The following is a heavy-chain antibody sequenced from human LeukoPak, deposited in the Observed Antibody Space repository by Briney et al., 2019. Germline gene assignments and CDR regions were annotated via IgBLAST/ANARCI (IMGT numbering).Heavy chain of an antibody. D-gene: IGHD3-10*01. V-gene: IGHV3-74*01. CDR3: ARDQDYYGLGVGNWFDP. J-gene: IGHJ5*02. CDR1: GFTFSSYW. Sequence: PGGSLRLSCAASGFTFSSYWMHWVRQAPGKGLVWASRINSDGSSTSYADSVKGRLTISRDNAKNTLYLQMNSLRAEDTAVYYCARDQDYYGLGVGNWFDPWGQGTLVTVSS. CDR2: INSDGSST.